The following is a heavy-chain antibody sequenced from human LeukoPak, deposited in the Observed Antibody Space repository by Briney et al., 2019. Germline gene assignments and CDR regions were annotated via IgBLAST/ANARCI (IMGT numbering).Heavy chain of an antibody. CDR2: IYASGST. J-gene: IGHJ4*02. CDR3: ARAGSSGWYVFDN. D-gene: IGHD6-19*01. V-gene: IGHV4-4*07. Sequence: PSETLSLTCTVSGGSISNYYWSWIRQPAGNGLEWIGRIYASGSTNYNPSLKSRVTMSVDTSKNQLSLKLSSVTAADTAVYYCARAGSSGWYVFDNWGQGTVVTVSS. CDR1: GGSISNYY.